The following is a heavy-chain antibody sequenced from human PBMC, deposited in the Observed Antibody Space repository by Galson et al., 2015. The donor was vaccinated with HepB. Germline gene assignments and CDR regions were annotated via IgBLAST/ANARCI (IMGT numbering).Heavy chain of an antibody. CDR1: GYKFTNYG. J-gene: IGHJ4*02. Sequence: SVKVSCKASGYKFTNYGINWVRQAPGQGPEWMGWISSYNGNTSYAQKFQGRVTMTTDTPASTAYMQLSSLRSEDTAVYYCARESSDWYNFDYWGQGTLVSVSS. CDR2: ISSYNGNT. CDR3: ARESSDWYNFDY. D-gene: IGHD6-19*01. V-gene: IGHV1-18*01.